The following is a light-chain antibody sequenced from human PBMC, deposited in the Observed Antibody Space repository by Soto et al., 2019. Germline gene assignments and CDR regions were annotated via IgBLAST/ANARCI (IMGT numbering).Light chain of an antibody. CDR1: QSISDW. CDR2: RAS. Sequence: DIQMTQSPSTLSASVGDRVTISCRASQSISDWLAWYQQKPGKAPRLLIYRASTLQRGVPSRFRGSGSGTEFTLTISDLQPDDFATYFCQHYNSYSEAFGQGTKVEL. CDR3: QHYNSYSEA. V-gene: IGKV1-5*03. J-gene: IGKJ1*01.